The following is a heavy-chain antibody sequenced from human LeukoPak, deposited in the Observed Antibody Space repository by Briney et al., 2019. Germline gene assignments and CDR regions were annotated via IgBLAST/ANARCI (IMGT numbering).Heavy chain of an antibody. J-gene: IGHJ4*02. Sequence: SETLSLTCTVSGGSVSSTTYYWSWIRQPPGKGLEWIASINYSGSTYYNPSLKSRVTISVDTSENQFSLKLSSVTAAVTAVYYCARYVVYGSGKYYFDYWGQGTLVTVSS. D-gene: IGHD3-10*01. V-gene: IGHV4-39*01. CDR2: INYSGST. CDR3: ARYVVYGSGKYYFDY. CDR1: GGSVSSTTYY.